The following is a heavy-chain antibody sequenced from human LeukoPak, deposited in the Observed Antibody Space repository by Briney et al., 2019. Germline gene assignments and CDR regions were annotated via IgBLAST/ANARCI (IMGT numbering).Heavy chain of an antibody. CDR3: AKEVDTAMVGLFDY. Sequence: PGGSLRLSCAASGFTFINYAVSWVRQAPGKGLEWVSAISGSGGSTYYADSVKGRFTISRDNSKSTLYLQMNSLRAEDTAVYYCAKEVDTAMVGLFDYWGQGTLVTVSS. D-gene: IGHD5-18*01. V-gene: IGHV3-23*01. CDR2: ISGSGGST. J-gene: IGHJ4*02. CDR1: GFTFINYA.